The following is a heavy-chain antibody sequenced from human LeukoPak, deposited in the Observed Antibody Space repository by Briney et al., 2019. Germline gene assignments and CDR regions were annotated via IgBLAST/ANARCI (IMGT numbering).Heavy chain of an antibody. Sequence: GGSLRLSCAASGFTFSSYAMSWVRQAPGKGLEWVSAISGSGGNTYHADSVKGRFTISRDNSKNTLYLHMNSLRAEDTAVYYCAKGYYASGSYGWFDPWGQGTLVTVSS. J-gene: IGHJ5*02. V-gene: IGHV3-23*01. CDR3: AKGYYASGSYGWFDP. CDR1: GFTFSSYA. CDR2: ISGSGGNT. D-gene: IGHD3-10*01.